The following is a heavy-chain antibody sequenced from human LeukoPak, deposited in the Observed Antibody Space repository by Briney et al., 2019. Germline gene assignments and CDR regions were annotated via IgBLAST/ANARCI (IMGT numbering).Heavy chain of an antibody. Sequence: PSETLSLTCGVSGGSIDITNYWSWVRQAPGKGLEWIGEISHDGTINYNPSLRSRVAMSLDRANNNFSLSLTSVTAADTAVYYCTRENRPFCPFAFWGQGVLVTVSS. CDR2: ISHDGTI. V-gene: IGHV4-4*02. CDR3: TRENRPFCPFAF. J-gene: IGHJ4*02. D-gene: IGHD2/OR15-2a*01. CDR1: GGSIDITNY.